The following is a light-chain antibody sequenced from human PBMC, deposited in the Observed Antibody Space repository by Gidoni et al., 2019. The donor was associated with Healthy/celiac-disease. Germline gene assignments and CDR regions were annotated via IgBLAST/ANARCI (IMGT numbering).Light chain of an antibody. V-gene: IGKV3-11*01. CDR2: DAS. CDR3: KQRSNWLFT. Sequence: EIVLPQSPATLSLSTGDRATIYCRASQSVGSYLAWYQQKPGQSPRLLIYDASNRATGIPDRFSGSGSGTDFTLTISSVEPEDFAVYYCKQRSNWLFTFGPGTKVEIK. CDR1: QSVGSY. J-gene: IGKJ3*01.